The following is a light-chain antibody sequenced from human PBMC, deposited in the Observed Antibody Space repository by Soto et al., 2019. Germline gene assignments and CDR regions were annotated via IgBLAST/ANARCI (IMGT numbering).Light chain of an antibody. CDR3: GTWDSSLSAAV. CDR2: DNN. CDR1: SSNIGKNF. J-gene: IGLJ7*01. Sequence: QSVLTQPPSVSAAPGQKVTISCSGSSSNIGKNFVSRYHQLPGTAPKLLIYDNNKRPSGIPDRSSGSKSGTSATLGITGLQTGDEADYYCGTWDSSLSAAVFGGGTQLTVL. V-gene: IGLV1-51*01.